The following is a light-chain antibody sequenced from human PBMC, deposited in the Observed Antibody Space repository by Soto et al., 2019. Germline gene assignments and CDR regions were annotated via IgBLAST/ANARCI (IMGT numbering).Light chain of an antibody. J-gene: IGKJ2*01. CDR1: QTVNSDY. CDR3: QHYDGSPRT. CDR2: GVF. V-gene: IGKV3-20*01. Sequence: ETVLTQSPSTVSLSPGERATLSCTTSQTVNSDYLAWYQQKPGQAPRLLIYGVFNRATGIPDRFSGSGSGTYFTLTISGLEPEDSAVYYCQHYDGSPRTFGQGTNLEI.